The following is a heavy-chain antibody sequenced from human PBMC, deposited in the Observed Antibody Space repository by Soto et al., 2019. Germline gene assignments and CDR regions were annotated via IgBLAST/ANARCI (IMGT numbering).Heavy chain of an antibody. CDR3: AKLRYSADTGNFDY. CDR1: GFIFEDYA. D-gene: IGHD5-12*01. V-gene: IGHV3-9*01. J-gene: IGHJ4*02. Sequence: EVQLVESGGGLVQPGRSLRLSCAASGFIFEDYAMHWVRQAPGKGLEWVSGLDWNSGGIDYADSVKGRFIISRDNAKNSLYLQMNSLRAEDTALYYCAKLRYSADTGNFDYWGQGTLVTVSS. CDR2: LDWNSGGI.